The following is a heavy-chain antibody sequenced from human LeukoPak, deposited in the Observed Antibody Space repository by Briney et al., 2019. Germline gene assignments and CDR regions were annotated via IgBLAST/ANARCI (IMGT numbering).Heavy chain of an antibody. V-gene: IGHV5-51*01. CDR2: IYPGDSDT. CDR1: GYSFNTYW. D-gene: IGHD2-21*01. CDR3: ARRSLVITRGGDYYYYMDV. J-gene: IGHJ6*03. Sequence: GESLKISCKGSGYSFNTYWIGWVRQMPGKGLEWMGIIYPGDSDTRYSPSFQGQVTISADKSISTAYLQWSSLKASDTAMYYCARRSLVITRGGDYYYYMDVWGKGTTVTVSS.